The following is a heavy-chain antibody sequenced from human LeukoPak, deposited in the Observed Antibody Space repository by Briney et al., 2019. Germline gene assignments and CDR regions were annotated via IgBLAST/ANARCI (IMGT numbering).Heavy chain of an antibody. Sequence: PGGFLRLSCTASGFSFGKYWMHWVRQTPGEGLVWVARIKEDGTYTSYADSVKGRFTISRDNARNTVFLQMNSLRAEDTAVYYCARDFDMGITPGDDFDFWGQGTLVTVSS. J-gene: IGHJ4*02. CDR1: GFSFGKYW. D-gene: IGHD3-9*01. CDR3: ARDFDMGITPGDDFDF. CDR2: IKEDGTYT. V-gene: IGHV3-74*01.